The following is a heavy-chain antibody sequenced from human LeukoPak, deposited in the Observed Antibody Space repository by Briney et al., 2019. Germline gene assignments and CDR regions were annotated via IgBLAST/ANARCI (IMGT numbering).Heavy chain of an antibody. V-gene: IGHV3-23*01. CDR2: ISGSGGST. CDR3: AKDQENYYGSGKNWFDP. Sequence: GGSLRLSCAASGFTFSSYAMSWVRQAPEKGLEWVSTISGSGGSTYYADSVKGRFTISRDNSKNTLYLQMNSLRAEDTAVYYCAKDQENYYGSGKNWFDPWGQGTLVTVSS. J-gene: IGHJ5*02. D-gene: IGHD3-10*01. CDR1: GFTFSSYA.